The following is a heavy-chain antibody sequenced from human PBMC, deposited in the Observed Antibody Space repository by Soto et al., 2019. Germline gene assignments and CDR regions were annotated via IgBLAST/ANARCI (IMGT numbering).Heavy chain of an antibody. D-gene: IGHD3-3*01. CDR1: GFTFSSYA. J-gene: IGHJ6*02. V-gene: IGHV3-30-3*01. Sequence: GGSLRLSCAASGFTFSSYAMHWVRQAPGKGLEWVAVISYDGSNKYYADSVKGRFTISRDNSKNRLYLQMNIRRAEDTSVYYCARAPGYDFWSGFVLNYYYGMDVWGQGSTVTVSS. CDR3: ARAPGYDFWSGFVLNYYYGMDV. CDR2: ISYDGSNK.